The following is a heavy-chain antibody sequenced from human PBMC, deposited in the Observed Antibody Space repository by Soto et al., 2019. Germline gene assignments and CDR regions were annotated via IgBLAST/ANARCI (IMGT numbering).Heavy chain of an antibody. Sequence: QLQLQESGSGLVETAQTLSLTCIVSGDSISSGGFPWTWIRQSTGKGLEWIGYVYRTGATSYNPSLESRASISVVTSTNKFSMTLMSVTPADSAVYFCARDSYAMSSFALDVWGRGTAVTVSS. V-gene: IGHV4-30-2*06. D-gene: IGHD2-2*01. J-gene: IGHJ6*02. CDR1: GDSISSGGFP. CDR2: VYRTGAT. CDR3: ARDSYAMSSFALDV.